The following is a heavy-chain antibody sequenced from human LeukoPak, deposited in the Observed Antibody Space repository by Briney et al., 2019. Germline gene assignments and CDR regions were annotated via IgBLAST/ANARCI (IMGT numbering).Heavy chain of an antibody. CDR2: ISGSGGNT. J-gene: IGHJ4*02. CDR1: GFTFTTYA. CDR3: AKEFYYGSGNHYPTFDY. D-gene: IGHD3-10*01. V-gene: IGHV3-23*01. Sequence: GGSLRLSCAASGFTFTTYAMSWVRQAPGKGLEWVSLISGSGGNTYYADSVKGRFTISRDNSKNTLYLQINSLRAEDTAVYYCAKEFYYGSGNHYPTFDYWGQGTLVTVSS.